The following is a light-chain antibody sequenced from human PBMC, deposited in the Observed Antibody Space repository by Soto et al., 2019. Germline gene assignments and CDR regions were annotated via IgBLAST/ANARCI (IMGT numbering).Light chain of an antibody. CDR1: TSNVGTYKF. J-gene: IGLJ3*02. Sequence: QSALTQPASVSGSPGQSITISCTGTTSNVGTYKFVSWYQYHPGKAPKLIIYEGSKRPSGVSSRFSGSKSGNTASLTISGLQADDDGDYYCSSYAVGSSMVFGGGTKLTVL. CDR2: EGS. V-gene: IGLV2-23*01. CDR3: SSYAVGSSMV.